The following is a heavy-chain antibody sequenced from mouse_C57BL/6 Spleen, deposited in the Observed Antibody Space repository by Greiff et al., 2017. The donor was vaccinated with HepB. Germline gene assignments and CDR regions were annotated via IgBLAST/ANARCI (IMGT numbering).Heavy chain of an antibody. CDR2: IHPNSGST. J-gene: IGHJ4*01. CDR3: ARPSDSITTVEAMDY. Sequence: QVQLQQPGAELVKPGASVKLSCKASGYTFTSYWMHWVKQRPGQGLEWIGMIHPNSGSTNYNEKFKSKATLTVDKSSSTAYMQLSSLTSEDSAVYYCARPSDSITTVEAMDYWGQGTSVTVSS. V-gene: IGHV1-64*01. D-gene: IGHD1-1*01. CDR1: GYTFTSYW.